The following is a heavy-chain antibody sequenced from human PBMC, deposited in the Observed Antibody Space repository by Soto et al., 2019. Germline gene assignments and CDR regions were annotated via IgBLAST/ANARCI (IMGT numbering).Heavy chain of an antibody. CDR2: VSSGSSYI. J-gene: IGHJ4*02. V-gene: IGHV3-21*01. CDR1: GFTFSLYA. Sequence: PGGSLRLSCAASGFTFSLYAMIWVRQAPGKGLEWVSSVSSGSSYIYSADSLKGRFTISRDDAKNSLYLQMNSLRADDTAIYYCVRARATDSRPDYWGQGSQVTVSS. D-gene: IGHD3-22*01. CDR3: VRARATDSRPDY.